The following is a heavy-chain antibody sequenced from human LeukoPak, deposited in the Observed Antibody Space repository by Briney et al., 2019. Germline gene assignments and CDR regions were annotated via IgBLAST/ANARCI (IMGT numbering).Heavy chain of an antibody. Sequence: GGSLRLSCAASGFTFSSYGMHWVRQAPGKGLEWMAVISYDGSNKYYADSVKGRFTISRDNSKNTLYLQMNSLRAEDTAVYYCAKDNLGYCSYWGQGTLVTVSS. CDR1: GFTFSSYG. CDR3: AKDNLGYCSY. D-gene: IGHD2-15*01. V-gene: IGHV3-30*18. CDR2: ISYDGSNK. J-gene: IGHJ4*02.